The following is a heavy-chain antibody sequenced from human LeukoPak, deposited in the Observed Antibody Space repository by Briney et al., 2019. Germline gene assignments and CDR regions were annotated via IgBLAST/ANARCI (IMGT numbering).Heavy chain of an antibody. D-gene: IGHD6-13*01. J-gene: IGHJ4*02. Sequence: ASVKVSCKASGYTFTGYYMRWVRQAPGQGLEWMGWINPNSGGTNYAQKFQGRVTMTRDTSISTAYMELSRLRSDDTAVYYCARDRHIAAAGTPDYWGQGTLVTVSS. CDR1: GYTFTGYY. CDR2: INPNSGGT. CDR3: ARDRHIAAAGTPDY. V-gene: IGHV1-2*02.